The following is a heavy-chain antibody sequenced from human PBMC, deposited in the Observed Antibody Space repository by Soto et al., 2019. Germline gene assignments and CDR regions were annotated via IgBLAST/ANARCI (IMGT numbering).Heavy chain of an antibody. CDR2: ISSDGNIK. CDR3: ARDGYCTGGTCLDGMDV. D-gene: IGHD2-15*01. V-gene: IGHV3-30-3*01. J-gene: IGHJ6*02. CDR1: GFTFNTYT. Sequence: ESGGGVVQPGWSLRLSCAASGFTFNTYTMHWVRQAPGKGLEWVALISSDGNIKYYPDSVKGRFTVSRDNSDYTMYLQMNTLRPDDTAVYFCARDGYCTGGTCLDGMDVWGQGTTVTVSS.